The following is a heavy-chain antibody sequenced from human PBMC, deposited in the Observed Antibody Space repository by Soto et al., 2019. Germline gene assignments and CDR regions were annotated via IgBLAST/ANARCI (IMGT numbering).Heavy chain of an antibody. CDR3: ARGKGYYGMDV. CDR1: GFTFSSYG. V-gene: IGHV3-33*01. J-gene: IGHJ6*02. Sequence: GGSLRLSCAASGFTFSSYGMHWVRQAPGKGLEWVAVIWYDGSNKYYADSVKGRFTISRDNSKNTLYLQMNSLRAEDTAVYYCARGKGYYGMDVWGQGTTVTVSS. CDR2: IWYDGSNK.